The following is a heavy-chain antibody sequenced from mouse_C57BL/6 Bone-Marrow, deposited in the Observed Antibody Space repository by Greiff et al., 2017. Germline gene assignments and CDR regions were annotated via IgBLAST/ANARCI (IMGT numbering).Heavy chain of an antibody. V-gene: IGHV6-3*01. J-gene: IGHJ1*03. CDR1: GFTFSNYW. D-gene: IGHD1-1*01. CDR2: IRLKSDNYAT. CDR3: TPYYYGSSYWYFDV. Sequence: EVKLVESGGGLVQPGGSMKLSCVASGFTFSNYWMNWVRQSPEKGLEWVAQIRLKSDNYATHYAESVKGRFTISRDDSKSSVYLQMNNLRADDTGIYYCTPYYYGSSYWYFDVWGTGTTVTVSS.